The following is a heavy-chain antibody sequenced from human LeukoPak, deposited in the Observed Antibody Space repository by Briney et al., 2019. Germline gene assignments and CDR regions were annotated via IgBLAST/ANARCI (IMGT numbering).Heavy chain of an antibody. CDR1: GYTFADYS. CDR2: IIPDTGVA. V-gene: IGHV1-2*02. Sequence: ASVKVSCTASGYTFADYSIHWVRQAPGQGLECMGWIIPDTGVAKYAQTFQGRVTMTRDTSITTTFMELSSLRSDDTAVYYCARAVEASALDVWGQGTMVTVSS. CDR3: ARAVEASALDV. J-gene: IGHJ3*01.